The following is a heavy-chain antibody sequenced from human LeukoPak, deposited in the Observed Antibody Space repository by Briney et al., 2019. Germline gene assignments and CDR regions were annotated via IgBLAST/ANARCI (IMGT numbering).Heavy chain of an antibody. D-gene: IGHD6-19*01. CDR1: GGSFSGYY. Sequence: PSETLSLTCAVYGGSFSGYYWSWIRQPPGKGLEWIGEINHSGSTNYNPSLKSRVTISVDTSKNQFSLKLSSVTAADTAVYYCARHLTSSGWYGGDAFDIWGQGTMVTVSS. J-gene: IGHJ3*02. CDR3: ARHLTSSGWYGGDAFDI. CDR2: INHSGST. V-gene: IGHV4-34*01.